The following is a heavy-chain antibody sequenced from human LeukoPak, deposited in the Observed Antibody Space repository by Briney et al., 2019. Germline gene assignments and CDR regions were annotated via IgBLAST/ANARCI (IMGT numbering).Heavy chain of an antibody. J-gene: IGHJ4*02. D-gene: IGHD6-6*01. Sequence: GRSLRLSCAASGFTFSSYGMHWVRQAPGKGLEWVAVIWYDGSNKYYADSVKGRFTISRDNSKNTLYLQMNSLGAEDTAVYYCAKAPFSSSSPFDYWGQGTLVTVSS. CDR3: AKAPFSSSSPFDY. CDR2: IWYDGSNK. CDR1: GFTFSSYG. V-gene: IGHV3-33*06.